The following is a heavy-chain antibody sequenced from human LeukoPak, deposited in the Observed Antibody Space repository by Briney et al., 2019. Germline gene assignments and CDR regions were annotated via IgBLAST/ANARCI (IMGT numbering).Heavy chain of an antibody. CDR3: ARGRGYLVDP. J-gene: IGHJ5*02. CDR2: IYYSGST. V-gene: IGHV4-39*01. CDR1: GGSISSSSYY. D-gene: IGHD6-13*01. Sequence: PSETPSLTCTVSGGSISSSSYYWGWIRQPPGKGLEWIGSIYYSGSTYYNPSLKSRVTISVDTSKNQFSLKLSSVTAADTAVYYCARGRGYLVDPWGQGTLVTVSS.